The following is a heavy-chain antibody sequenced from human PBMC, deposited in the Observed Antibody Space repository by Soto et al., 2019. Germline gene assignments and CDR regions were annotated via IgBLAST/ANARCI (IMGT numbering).Heavy chain of an antibody. V-gene: IGHV1-2*02. CDR2: INPNDGDT. J-gene: IGHJ4*02. Sequence: QVHLVQSGAEVKKPGASVKVSCRASGYRFTDSYLHWVRQAPGQGLEWMGWINPNDGDTNYAQNFHGRVTLTRETAVSKAYMRLDRLTVDDAALFYCARDLGDGSQPLDFWGQGTLVTVSS. CDR1: GYRFTDSY. D-gene: IGHD2-15*01. CDR3: ARDLGDGSQPLDF.